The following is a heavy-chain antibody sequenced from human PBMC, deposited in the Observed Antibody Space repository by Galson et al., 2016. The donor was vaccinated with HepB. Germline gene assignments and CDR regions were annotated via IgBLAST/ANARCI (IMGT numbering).Heavy chain of an antibody. J-gene: IGHJ6*03. CDR3: ARGIVPPARTPLDYYYMDV. CDR1: GYTFTSYP. Sequence: SVKVSCKASGYTFTSYPMHWVRQAPGQRLEWMGWINAGNGNRKYSQKFQGRVTITRDTSASTAYMELSSLRSEDTAVYFCARGIVPPARTPLDYYYMDVGGKGTTVTVSS. D-gene: IGHD2-2*01. V-gene: IGHV1-3*01. CDR2: INAGNGNR.